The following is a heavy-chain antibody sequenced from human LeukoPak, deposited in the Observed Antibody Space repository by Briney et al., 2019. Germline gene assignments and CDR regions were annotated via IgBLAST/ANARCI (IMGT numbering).Heavy chain of an antibody. V-gene: IGHV3-21*01. Sequence: GGSLRLSCSASGVSFSDYDMNWVRQAPGKGLEWVSAISGRSSHIYYGESVKGRFTISRDNHKTSLYLQMDSLGVEDTAVYYCGRAFPPLRTSSAGDLWGQGTLVIVSS. CDR1: GVSFSDYD. J-gene: IGHJ1*01. CDR3: GRAFPPLRTSSAGDL. D-gene: IGHD3-16*01. CDR2: ISGRSSHI.